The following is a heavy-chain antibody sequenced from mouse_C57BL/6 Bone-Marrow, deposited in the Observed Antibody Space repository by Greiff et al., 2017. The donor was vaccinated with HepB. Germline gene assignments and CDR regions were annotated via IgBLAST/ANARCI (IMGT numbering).Heavy chain of an antibody. V-gene: IGHV1-53*01. CDR3: ARPYYYGSSFYWYFDV. CDR1: GYTFTSYW. D-gene: IGHD1-1*01. J-gene: IGHJ1*03. CDR2: INPSNGGT. Sequence: VQLQQPGTELVKPGASVKLSCKASGYTFTSYWMHWVKQRPGQGLEWIGNINPSNGGTNYNEKFKSKATLTVDKSSSTAYMQLSSLTSEDSAVYYCARPYYYGSSFYWYFDVWGTGTTVTVSS.